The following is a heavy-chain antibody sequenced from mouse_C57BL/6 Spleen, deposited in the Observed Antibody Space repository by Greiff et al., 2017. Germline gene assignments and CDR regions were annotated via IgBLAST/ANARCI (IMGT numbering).Heavy chain of an antibody. Sequence: EVMLVESGGGLVQPGGSLKLSCAASGFTFSDYYMYWVRQTPEKRLEWVAYISNGGGSTYYPDTVKGRFTISRDNAKNTLYLQMSRLKSEDTAMYYCARRTGTGYFEVWGTGTTVTVSS. CDR2: ISNGGGST. J-gene: IGHJ1*03. D-gene: IGHD4-1*01. CDR3: ARRTGTGYFEV. CDR1: GFTFSDYY. V-gene: IGHV5-12*01.